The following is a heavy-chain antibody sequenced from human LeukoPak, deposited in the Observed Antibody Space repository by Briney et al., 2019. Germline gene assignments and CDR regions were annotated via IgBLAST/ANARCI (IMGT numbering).Heavy chain of an antibody. Sequence: SVKVSCKASGGTFSNYAISWVRQAPGQGLEWMGGIIPIFGTANYAQKFQGRVTITADESTSTAYMELSSLRSEDTAVYYCANYDSSGNYHFDYWSQGTLVTVSS. D-gene: IGHD3-22*01. CDR2: IIPIFGTA. CDR1: GGTFSNYA. J-gene: IGHJ4*02. CDR3: ANYDSSGNYHFDY. V-gene: IGHV1-69*13.